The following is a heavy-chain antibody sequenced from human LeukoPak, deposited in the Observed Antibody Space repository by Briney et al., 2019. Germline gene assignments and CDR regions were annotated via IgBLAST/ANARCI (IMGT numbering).Heavy chain of an antibody. Sequence: PSETLSLTCTVSGGSISSYYWSWIRQPPGKGLEWIGYIYYSGSTNYNPSLKSRVTISVDTSKNQFSLKLSSVTAADTAVYYCASYDSSFDAFDIWGQGTIVTVSS. D-gene: IGHD3-22*01. V-gene: IGHV4-59*01. CDR2: IYYSGST. CDR3: ASYDSSFDAFDI. CDR1: GGSISSYY. J-gene: IGHJ3*02.